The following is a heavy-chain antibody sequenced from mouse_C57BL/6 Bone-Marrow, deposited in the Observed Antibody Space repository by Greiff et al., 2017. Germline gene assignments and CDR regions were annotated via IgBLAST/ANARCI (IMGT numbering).Heavy chain of an antibody. D-gene: IGHD2-2*01. CDR2: IDPENGDT. Sequence: VQLQQSGAELVRPGASVKLSCTASGFNIKDDYMHWVKQRPEQGLEWIGWIDPENGDTEYASKFQGKATITADTSSNTAYLQLSSLTSEDTAVYYCTASMVTTSYYYAMDDWGQGTSVTVSS. CDR1: GFNIKDDY. V-gene: IGHV14-4*01. CDR3: TASMVTTSYYYAMDD. J-gene: IGHJ4*01.